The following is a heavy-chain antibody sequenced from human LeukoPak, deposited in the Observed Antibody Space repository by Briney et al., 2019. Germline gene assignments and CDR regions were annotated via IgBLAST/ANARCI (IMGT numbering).Heavy chain of an antibody. CDR3: ARIRQNYYDRFFDI. D-gene: IGHD3-22*01. CDR1: GFTFSSYS. Sequence: GGSLRLSCAASGFTFSSYSMNWVRQAPGKGLEWVSSISSSSSYIYYADSVKGRFTISRDNAKNSLYLQMNSLRAEDTAVYYCARIRQNYYDRFFDIWGQGTMVTVSS. J-gene: IGHJ3*02. CDR2: ISSSSSYI. V-gene: IGHV3-21*01.